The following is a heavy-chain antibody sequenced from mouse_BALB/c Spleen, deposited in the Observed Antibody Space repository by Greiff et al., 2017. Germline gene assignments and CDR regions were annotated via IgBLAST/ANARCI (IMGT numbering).Heavy chain of an antibody. Sequence: VQLQQTGPELVKPGASVKISCKASGYSFTDYIMLWVKQSHGKSLEWIGNINPYYGSTSYNLKFKGKATLTVDKSSSTAYMQLNSLTSEDSAVYYCARMGDYDGYYFDYWGQGTTLTVSS. CDR3: ARMGDYDGYYFDY. V-gene: IGHV1-39*01. D-gene: IGHD2-4*01. CDR2: INPYYGST. CDR1: GYSFTDYI. J-gene: IGHJ2*01.